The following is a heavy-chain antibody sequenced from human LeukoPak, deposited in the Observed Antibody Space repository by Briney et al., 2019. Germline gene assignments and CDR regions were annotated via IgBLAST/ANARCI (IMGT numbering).Heavy chain of an antibody. CDR3: ARIRGRGGSYVYYFDY. D-gene: IGHD1-26*01. Sequence: ASVKVSCKASGYTFTSYAMHWVRQAPGQRLEWMGWINAGNGNTKYSQKFQGRVTITRDTSASTAYVELSSLRSEDTAVYYCARIRGRGGSYVYYFDYWGQGTLVTVSS. CDR2: INAGNGNT. CDR1: GYTFTSYA. V-gene: IGHV1-3*01. J-gene: IGHJ4*02.